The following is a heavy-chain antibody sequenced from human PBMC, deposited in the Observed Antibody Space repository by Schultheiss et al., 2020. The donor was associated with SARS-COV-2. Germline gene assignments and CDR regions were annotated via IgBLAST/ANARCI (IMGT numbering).Heavy chain of an antibody. Sequence: GGSLRLSCAASGFTFSSYAMSWVRQAPGKGLEWVSYISSSGSTIYYADSVKGRFTISRDNAKNSLYLQMNSLRAEDTAVYYCARARRVDYYYGMDVWGQGTTVTVSS. V-gene: IGHV3-48*03. CDR1: GFTFSSYA. CDR3: ARARRVDYYYGMDV. J-gene: IGHJ6*02. CDR2: ISSSGSTI.